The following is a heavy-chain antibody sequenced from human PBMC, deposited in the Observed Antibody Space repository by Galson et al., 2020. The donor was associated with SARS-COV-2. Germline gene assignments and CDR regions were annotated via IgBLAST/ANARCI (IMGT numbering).Heavy chain of an antibody. V-gene: IGHV3-15*01. Sequence: GESLKISCAASGFTFSDAWMSWVRQVPGKGLEWVGRIKSKLDGGIIDYPAPVRGRFTISRDDSKNTLYLQINSLKTADTAVYYCAPGSSPRPLDGDYYSYYCYMDVWGKGTTVTVSS. CDR2: IKSKLDGGII. D-gene: IGHD4-17*01. J-gene: IGHJ6*03. CDR3: APGSSPRPLDGDYYSYYCYMDV. CDR1: GFTFSDAW.